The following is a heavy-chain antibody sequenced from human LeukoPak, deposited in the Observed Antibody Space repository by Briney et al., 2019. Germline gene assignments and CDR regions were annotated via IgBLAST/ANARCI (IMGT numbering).Heavy chain of an antibody. D-gene: IGHD5-18*01. V-gene: IGHV3-74*01. CDR3: VVDTAMVPFDY. J-gene: IGHJ4*02. CDR1: GFTFSSYW. Sequence: QPGGSLRLSCAASGFTFSSYWVHWVRQAPGKGLVWVSRINSDGSSTSYADSVKGRFTISRDSAKNTPYLQMNSLRAEDTAVYYCVVDTAMVPFDYWGQGTLVTVSS. CDR2: INSDGSST.